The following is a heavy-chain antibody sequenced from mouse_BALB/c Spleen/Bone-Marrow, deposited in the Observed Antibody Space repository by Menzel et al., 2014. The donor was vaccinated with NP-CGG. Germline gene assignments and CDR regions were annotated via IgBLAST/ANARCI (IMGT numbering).Heavy chain of an antibody. J-gene: IGHJ4*01. CDR1: GFSLTGYG. Sequence: VQLVESGPGLVAPSQSLSITCTVSGFSLTGYGVSWVRQPPGKGLEWLGMIWGDGSTDYNSALKSRLSISKDNSKSQVFLKMNSLQTDDTARYYCARDSFLITRALDYWGRGTSVTVSS. CDR2: IWGDGST. D-gene: IGHD2-4*01. CDR3: ARDSFLITRALDY. V-gene: IGHV2-6-7*01.